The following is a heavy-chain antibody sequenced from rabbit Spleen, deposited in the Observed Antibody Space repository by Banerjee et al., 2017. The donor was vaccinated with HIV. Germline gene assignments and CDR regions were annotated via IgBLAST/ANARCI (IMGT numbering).Heavy chain of an antibody. Sequence: QEQLEESGGDLVKPEGSLTLTCKASGFSFIYKCVMCWVRQAPGKGLEWIACINSNTGNSVYANWAKGRFTISKTSSTTVTLQMTSLTVADTATYFCARGSAAMTMVITGYYLSLWGPGTLVTVS. V-gene: IGHV1S45*01. CDR3: ARGSAAMTMVITGYYLSL. D-gene: IGHD2-1*01. J-gene: IGHJ6*01. CDR1: GFSFIYKCV. CDR2: INSNTGNS.